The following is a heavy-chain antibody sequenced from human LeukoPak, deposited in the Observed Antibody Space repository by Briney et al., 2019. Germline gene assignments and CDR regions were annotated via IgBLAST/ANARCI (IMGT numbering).Heavy chain of an antibody. CDR2: IYYSGST. Sequence: PSETLSLTCTVSGGSISSGGYYWSWIRQHPGKGLEWIGYIYYSGSTYYNPSLKSRVTISVDTSKNQFSLKLSSVTAADTAVYYCARTITIFGVAGKIDYWGQGTLVTVSS. CDR3: ARTITIFGVAGKIDY. J-gene: IGHJ4*02. CDR1: GGSISSGGYY. V-gene: IGHV4-31*03. D-gene: IGHD3-3*01.